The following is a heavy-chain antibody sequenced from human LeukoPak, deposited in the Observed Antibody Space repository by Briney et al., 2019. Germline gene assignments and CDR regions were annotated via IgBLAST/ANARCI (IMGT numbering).Heavy chain of an antibody. CDR3: AREGHCSSTSCQYYFDY. D-gene: IGHD2-2*01. Sequence: GGSLRLSCAASGFTFSSYSMNWVRQAPGKGLEWVSYISSSGSTIYYADSVKGRFTISRDNAKNSLYLQMNSLRAEDTAVYYCAREGHCSSTSCQYYFDYWGQGTLVTVSS. V-gene: IGHV3-48*04. CDR2: ISSSGSTI. J-gene: IGHJ4*02. CDR1: GFTFSSYS.